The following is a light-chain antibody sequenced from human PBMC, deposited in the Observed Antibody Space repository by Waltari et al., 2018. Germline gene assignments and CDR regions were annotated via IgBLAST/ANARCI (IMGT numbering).Light chain of an antibody. CDR1: QGVSSN. Sequence: DIVLTQSPATLSLSPGERGTLSCRASQGVSSNLAWYQQKPGQAPRLLIYDASNRATGVPARFSGSGSGTDFTLTISSLEPEDFAVYYCQQRGTWPLTFGGGTKVEIK. V-gene: IGKV3-11*01. J-gene: IGKJ4*01. CDR2: DAS. CDR3: QQRGTWPLT.